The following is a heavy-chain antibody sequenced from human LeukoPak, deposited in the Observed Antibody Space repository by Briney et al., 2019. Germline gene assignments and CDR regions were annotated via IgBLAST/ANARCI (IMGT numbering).Heavy chain of an antibody. CDR3: VKSNSRYQPWTLDI. J-gene: IGHJ3*02. CDR1: GGSISSSAYY. V-gene: IGHV4-39*07. D-gene: IGHD2-2*01. Sequence: SETLSLTCTVSGGSISSSAYYWGWIRQPPGRGLEWIGIISYSGSTYYSPSLKSRVTISVDTSKNQLSLKVNSVTAADTAMYYCVKSNSRYQPWTLDIWGRGTMVTVSS. CDR2: ISYSGST.